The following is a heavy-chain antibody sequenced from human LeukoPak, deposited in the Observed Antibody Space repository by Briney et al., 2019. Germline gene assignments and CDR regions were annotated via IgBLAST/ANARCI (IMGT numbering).Heavy chain of an antibody. CDR3: ARTRVGFSSLPEY. D-gene: IGHD2-2*01. Sequence: GGSRRLSCAASGFTFSSFAMHWVRQAPGKGLEYVSGIGMKGDTTYYANSVKGRFTISRDNSRNTLYLQMGSLGTEDMAVYYCARTRVGFSSLPEYWGQGTLVTVSS. V-gene: IGHV3-64*01. J-gene: IGHJ4*02. CDR2: IGMKGDTT. CDR1: GFTFSSFA.